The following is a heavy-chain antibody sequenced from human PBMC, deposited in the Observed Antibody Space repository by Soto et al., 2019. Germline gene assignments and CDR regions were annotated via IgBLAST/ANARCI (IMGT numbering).Heavy chain of an antibody. V-gene: IGHV1-8*01. CDR1: GYTFTSYE. CDR3: ARGELLWFGELLR. Sequence: QVQLVQSGAEVKKPGASVKVSCKASGYTFTSYEINWVRQATGQGLEWMGWMNPNSGDTGYAQKFPGRVTMTRNTSISTASMELSSLRSENTAVYYCARGELLWFGELLRWGQGTLVTVSS. CDR2: MNPNSGDT. J-gene: IGHJ4*02. D-gene: IGHD3-10*01.